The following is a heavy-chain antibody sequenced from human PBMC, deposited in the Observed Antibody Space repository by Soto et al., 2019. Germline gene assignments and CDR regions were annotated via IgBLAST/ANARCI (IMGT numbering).Heavy chain of an antibody. Sequence: PGGSLRLSCAASGFTFSSYSMNWVRQAPGKGLEWVSSISSSSSYIYYADSVKGRFTISRDNAKNSLYLQMNSLRAEDTAVYYCAGVSMTTVTTFYYYGMDVWGQGTTVTVSS. V-gene: IGHV3-21*01. CDR2: ISSSSSYI. J-gene: IGHJ6*02. CDR1: GFTFSSYS. D-gene: IGHD4-4*01. CDR3: AGVSMTTVTTFYYYGMDV.